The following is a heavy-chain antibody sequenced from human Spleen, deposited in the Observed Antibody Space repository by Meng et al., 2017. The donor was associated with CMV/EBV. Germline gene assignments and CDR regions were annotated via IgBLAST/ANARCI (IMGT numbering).Heavy chain of an antibody. Sequence: GESLKISCAASGFSFSSYWMHWVRQVPGKGLLWVSRIMSDGSVTGHADSVKGRFTISRDNAKNTLYLQMNNLRAEDTAVYFCASQWMTRGFFDYWGQGTVVTVSS. CDR2: IMSDGSVT. J-gene: IGHJ4*02. V-gene: IGHV3-74*01. CDR3: ASQWMTRGFFDY. CDR1: GFSFSSYW. D-gene: IGHD1-26*01.